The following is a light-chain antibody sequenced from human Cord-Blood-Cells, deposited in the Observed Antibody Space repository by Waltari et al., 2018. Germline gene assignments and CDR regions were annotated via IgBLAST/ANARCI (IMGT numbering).Light chain of an antibody. V-gene: IGKV1-9*01. Sequence: DIQLTQSPSFLSASVGDRVTITCRASQGISSYLAWYQQKPGKAPKLLIYAASTLQIGVPSRFSGSGSVTEFTLTISSLQPEDFATYYCQQLNSYLFTFGPGTKVDIK. J-gene: IGKJ3*01. CDR1: QGISSY. CDR3: QQLNSYLFT. CDR2: AAS.